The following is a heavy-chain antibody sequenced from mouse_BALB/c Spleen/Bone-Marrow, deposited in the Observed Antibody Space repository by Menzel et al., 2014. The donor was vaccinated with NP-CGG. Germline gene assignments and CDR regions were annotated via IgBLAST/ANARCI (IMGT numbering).Heavy chain of an antibody. CDR1: GFTFSSYT. J-gene: IGHJ2*01. D-gene: IGHD3-2*01. CDR3: ARQLDSSGYVLDY. CDR2: ISDGGGRA. Sequence: EVMLVESGGGLVQPGGSLKLSCAASGFTFSSYTMSWIRPTPEKRLEWVAYISDGGGRAYYPDTVKGRFTISRDNAKNTLYLQMSSLKSEDTAMYYCARQLDSSGYVLDYWSQGTTLTVSS. V-gene: IGHV5-12-2*01.